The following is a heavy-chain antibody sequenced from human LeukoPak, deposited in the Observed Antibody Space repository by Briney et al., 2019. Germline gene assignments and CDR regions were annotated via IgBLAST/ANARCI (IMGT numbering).Heavy chain of an antibody. J-gene: IGHJ4*02. CDR2: IRYDGSSK. CDR1: GFTLSSYG. D-gene: IGHD7-27*01. V-gene: IGHV3-30*02. CDR3: ARGPQLGDY. Sequence: PARSLSLAWAASGFTLSSYGMDWVRQAPGNGLEWVAFIRYDGSSKYYADSVKGRFTISSDNSKSTLYLQMNSLRAEDTAVYYCARGPQLGDYWGQGTLVTDSS.